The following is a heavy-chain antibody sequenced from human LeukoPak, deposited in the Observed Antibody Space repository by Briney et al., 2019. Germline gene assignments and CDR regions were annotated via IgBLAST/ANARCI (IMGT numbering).Heavy chain of an antibody. Sequence: GGSLRLSCTASGFTFGDYAMSWVRQAPGKGLEWVGFIRSKAYGGTTEYAASVKGRFTISRDDSKSIAYLQMNSLKTEDTAVYYCTREAHPIVVVVAAPEAFDIWGQGTIVTVSS. D-gene: IGHD2-15*01. V-gene: IGHV3-49*04. CDR1: GFTFGDYA. J-gene: IGHJ3*02. CDR2: IRSKAYGGTT. CDR3: TREAHPIVVVVAAPEAFDI.